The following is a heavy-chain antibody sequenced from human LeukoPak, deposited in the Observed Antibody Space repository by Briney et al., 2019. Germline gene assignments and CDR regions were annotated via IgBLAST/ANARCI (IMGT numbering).Heavy chain of an antibody. V-gene: IGHV3-13*01. CDR3: AKAFDYNGLRGEGGSFDC. CDR2: IGVGGDT. D-gene: IGHD4-11*01. Sequence: GGSLRLSCVASGFNFSKNDMHWVRQATERGLEWVSAIGVGGDTYYADPVKGRFTISRENGKNSVYLQMNSLRAGDTAVYFCAKAFDYNGLRGEGGSFDCWGQGALVTVSS. CDR1: GFNFSKND. J-gene: IGHJ4*02.